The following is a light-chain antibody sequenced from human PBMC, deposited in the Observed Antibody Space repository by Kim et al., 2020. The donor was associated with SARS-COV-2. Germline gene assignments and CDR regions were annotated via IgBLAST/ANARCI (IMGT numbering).Light chain of an antibody. J-gene: IGLJ1*01. CDR3: SSHAGAYYV. CDR1: SSDVGAYNY. V-gene: IGLV2-8*01. CDR2: EVT. Sequence: PGQSVTISCTGSSSDVGAYNYFSWFQQHPGKAPKLLIYEVTKRPSGVPDRFSGSKSGNTASLTVSGLQAEDEADYYCSSHAGAYYVFGPGTKVTVL.